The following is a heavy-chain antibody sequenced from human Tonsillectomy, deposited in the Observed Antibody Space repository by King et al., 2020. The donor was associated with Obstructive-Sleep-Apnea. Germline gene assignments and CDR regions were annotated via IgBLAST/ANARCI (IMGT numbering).Heavy chain of an antibody. Sequence: QLQESGPGLVKPSETLSLTCTVSGFSISSDYYWGWIRQPPGKVLEWIGRIYHSGSTYYNPSLKSRVTISVDTSKNQFSLRLSSVTATDTAVYFCARANSNTWNYYFYYGMDVWGQGTTVTVS. CDR3: ARANSNTWNYYFYYGMDV. D-gene: IGHD6-13*01. CDR2: IYHSGST. J-gene: IGHJ6*02. CDR1: GFSISSDYY. V-gene: IGHV4-38-2*02.